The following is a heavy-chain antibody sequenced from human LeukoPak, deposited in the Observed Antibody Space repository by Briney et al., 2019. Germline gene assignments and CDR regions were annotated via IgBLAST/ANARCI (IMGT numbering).Heavy chain of an antibody. J-gene: IGHJ4*02. Sequence: GGSLRLSCAASGFTFSRYSMIWVRQAPGKGLEWVSYISSSSSTIHYADSLKGRFTISRDNAKNSLYLQMNSLRDKDTAVYYCARDGFDYWGQGTLVTVSS. CDR2: ISSSSSTI. V-gene: IGHV3-48*02. CDR1: GFTFSRYS. CDR3: ARDGFDY.